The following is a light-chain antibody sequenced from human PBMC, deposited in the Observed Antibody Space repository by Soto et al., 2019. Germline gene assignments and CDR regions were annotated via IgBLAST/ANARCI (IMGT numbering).Light chain of an antibody. Sequence: DIQMTQSPSTLSGSVGDRVAITCRASQTIGSWLAWYQQKPGKAPKLLIYKASTLKSGVPSRFSGSGSGTEFTLTISSLQPDDFATYYYQHYNSYSEAFGQGTKVDIK. CDR1: QTIGSW. V-gene: IGKV1-5*03. CDR2: KAS. CDR3: QHYNSYSEA. J-gene: IGKJ1*01.